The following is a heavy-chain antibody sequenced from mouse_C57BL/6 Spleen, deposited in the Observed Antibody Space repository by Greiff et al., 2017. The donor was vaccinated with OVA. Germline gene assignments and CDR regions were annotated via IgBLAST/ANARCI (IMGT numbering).Heavy chain of an antibody. J-gene: IGHJ1*03. Sequence: VQLQQPGTELVKPGASVKLSCKASGYTFTSYWMHWVKQRPGQGLEWIGNINPSNGGTKYNEKFKSKATLTVDKSSSTAYMQLSSLTSEDSAVYYCARGGYGYDWYFDVWGTGTTVTVSS. CDR2: INPSNGGT. D-gene: IGHD2-2*01. V-gene: IGHV1-53*01. CDR1: GYTFTSYW. CDR3: ARGGYGYDWYFDV.